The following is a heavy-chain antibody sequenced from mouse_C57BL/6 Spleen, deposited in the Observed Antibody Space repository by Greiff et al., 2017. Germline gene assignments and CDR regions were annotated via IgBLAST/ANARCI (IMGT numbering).Heavy chain of an antibody. CDR2: IYPRSGNT. J-gene: IGHJ2*01. CDR1: GYTFTSYG. CDR3: ARTIYYDYDEHHGY. V-gene: IGHV1-81*01. D-gene: IGHD2-4*01. Sequence: QVQLQQSGAELARPGASVKLSCKASGYTFTSYGISWVKQRTGQGLEWIGEIYPRSGNTYYNEKFKGKATLTADKSSSTAYMELRSLTSEDSAVYFCARTIYYDYDEHHGYWGQGTTLTVSS.